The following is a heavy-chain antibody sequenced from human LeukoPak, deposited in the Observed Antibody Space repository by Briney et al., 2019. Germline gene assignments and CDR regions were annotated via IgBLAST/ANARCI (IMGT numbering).Heavy chain of an antibody. Sequence: ASVKVSCKASGYTFTSYYMHWVRQAPAQGLEWMGIINPSGGSTSYAQKFQGRVTMTRDTSTSTVYMELSSLRSEDTAVYYCARDSIVAAEYFQHWGQGTLVTVSS. V-gene: IGHV1-46*01. CDR3: ARDSIVAAEYFQH. CDR2: INPSGGST. D-gene: IGHD1-26*01. CDR1: GYTFTSYY. J-gene: IGHJ1*01.